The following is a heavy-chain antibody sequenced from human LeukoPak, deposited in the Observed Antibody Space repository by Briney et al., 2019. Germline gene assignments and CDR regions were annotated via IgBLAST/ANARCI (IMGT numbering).Heavy chain of an antibody. CDR2: IFYSGST. D-gene: IGHD6-19*01. CDR3: ARVRSTGWSHDAFDI. CDR1: GGSISSYY. Sequence: PSETLSLTCTVSGGSISSYYWSWIRQPPGKGLEWIAYIFYSGSTNYNPSLKSRVTFSVDTSKNQFSLKLSSVTAADTAVYFCARVRSTGWSHDAFDIWGQGTMVTVSS. V-gene: IGHV4-59*01. J-gene: IGHJ3*02.